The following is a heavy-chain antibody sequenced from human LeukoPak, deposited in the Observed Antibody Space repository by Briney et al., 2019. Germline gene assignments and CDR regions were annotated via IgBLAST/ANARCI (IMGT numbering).Heavy chain of an antibody. CDR2: IYHSGST. CDR1: GGSISSGDYY. V-gene: IGHV4-39*07. J-gene: IGHJ6*03. Sequence: SETLSLTCTVSGGSISSGDYYWSWIRQPPGKGLEWIGSIYHSGSTYYNPSLKSRVTISVDTSKDQFSLKLSSVTAADTAVYYCARSSRPTRYYYMDVWGKGTTVTVSS. CDR3: ARSSRPTRYYYMDV.